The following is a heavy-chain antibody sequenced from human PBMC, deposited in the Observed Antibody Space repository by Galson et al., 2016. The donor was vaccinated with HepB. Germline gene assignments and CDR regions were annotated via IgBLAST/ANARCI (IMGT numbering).Heavy chain of an antibody. CDR3: ARAVMLGRGMDV. CDR1: GDSVCNNGAA. CDR2: TFYRSAWEN. D-gene: IGHD3-10*01. V-gene: IGHV6-1*01. J-gene: IGHJ6*02. Sequence: CAISGDSVCNNGAAWVWIRQSPSRGLEWLGRTFYRSAWENHYAGSVKNRITISPDTSRNQFSLHLNSVTPEDTAVYYCARAVMLGRGMDVWGQGTTVTVSS.